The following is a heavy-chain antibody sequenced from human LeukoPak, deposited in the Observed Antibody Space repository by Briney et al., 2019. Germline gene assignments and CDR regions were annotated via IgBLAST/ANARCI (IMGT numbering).Heavy chain of an antibody. V-gene: IGHV3-74*01. Sequence: GGSLRLSCAASGFSFNYFWMHWVRQVPGKGPVWVSGINNDGTATYYTDSVKGRFTISRDNAKNTVYLQMNGLRAEDTSVYFCATVSEYWGQGTLVTVSS. J-gene: IGHJ4*02. CDR1: GFSFNYFW. CDR2: INNDGTAT. CDR3: ATVSEY.